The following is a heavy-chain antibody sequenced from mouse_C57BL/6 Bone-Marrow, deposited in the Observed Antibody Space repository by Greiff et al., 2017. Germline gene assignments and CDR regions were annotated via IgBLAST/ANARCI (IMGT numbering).Heavy chain of an antibody. Sequence: VQLQQSGAELVRPGASVTLSCKASGYTFTDYEMHWVKQTPVHGLEWIGAIDPETGGTAYNQKFEGKAILTADKSSSTAYMERRSLTSEDSAVYYCSRGNYYGSRRLYYYAMDYWGQGTSVTVAS. J-gene: IGHJ4*01. CDR3: SRGNYYGSRRLYYYAMDY. CDR1: GYTFTDYE. CDR2: IDPETGGT. V-gene: IGHV1-15*01. D-gene: IGHD1-1*01.